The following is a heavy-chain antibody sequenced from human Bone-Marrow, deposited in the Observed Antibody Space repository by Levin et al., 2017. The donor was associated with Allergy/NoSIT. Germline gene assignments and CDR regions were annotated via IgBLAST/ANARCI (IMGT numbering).Heavy chain of an antibody. Sequence: LSLTCAASGFTFRNSAMAWVRQAPGKGLEWLSFISGSGGNTYYADSVKGRCTISRDNSKNTAYLRLNSLRGEDTAMYYCAKGHDYGGPTTYFESWGQGTLVTVSS. CDR1: GFTFRNSA. V-gene: IGHV3-23*01. D-gene: IGHD4-23*01. CDR2: ISGSGGNT. J-gene: IGHJ4*02. CDR3: AKGHDYGGPTTYFES.